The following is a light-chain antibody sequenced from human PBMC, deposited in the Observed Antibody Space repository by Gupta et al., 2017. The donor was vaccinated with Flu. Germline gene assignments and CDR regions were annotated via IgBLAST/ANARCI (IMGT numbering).Light chain of an antibody. V-gene: IGLV6-57*03. CDR3: QSYEASLTVV. Sequence: NFMLTQPHSVSESPGETVVISCTRSSGSIASRYVKWYQQRPGSATSTVIYEDNQRPSGVPDRVSGSIDSSSTAASITISGLKTEDEADYYCQSYEASLTVVFGGGTKLTVL. CDR1: SGSIASRY. CDR2: EDN. J-gene: IGLJ2*01.